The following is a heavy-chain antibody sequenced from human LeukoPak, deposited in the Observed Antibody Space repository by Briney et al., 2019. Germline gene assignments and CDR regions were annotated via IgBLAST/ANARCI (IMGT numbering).Heavy chain of an antibody. D-gene: IGHD5-12*01. J-gene: IGHJ3*02. CDR1: GFSLSTSGVG. CDR2: IYWNDDK. CDR3: AHLVVSGYDFHDAFES. Sequence: SGPTLVNPTETLTLTCTFSGFSLSTSGVGVGWIRQPPGKALEWLALIYWNDDKRYSPSLKSRLTITKDTSKNQVVLTTTNMDPVDTATYYCAHLVVSGYDFHDAFESWGQGTRVTVSS. V-gene: IGHV2-5*01.